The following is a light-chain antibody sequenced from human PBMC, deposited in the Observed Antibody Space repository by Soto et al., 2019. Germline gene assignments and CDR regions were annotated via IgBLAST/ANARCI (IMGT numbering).Light chain of an antibody. CDR3: QQLNSYPLT. CDR1: QGISSY. Sequence: IQLTQSPSSLSASVGDRVTITCRASQGISSYLAWYQQKPGKAPKLLIYAASTLQSGLPSRFSGSGSGTDFTLTISSLQTEDFSTYYCQQLNSYPLTFGGGTKVEIK. CDR2: AAS. V-gene: IGKV1-9*01. J-gene: IGKJ4*01.